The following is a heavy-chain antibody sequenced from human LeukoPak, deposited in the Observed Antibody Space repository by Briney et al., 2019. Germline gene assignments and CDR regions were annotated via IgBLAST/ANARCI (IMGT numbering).Heavy chain of an antibody. V-gene: IGHV3-23*01. CDR3: AKVWDYYDSSGYSDY. D-gene: IGHD3-22*01. CDR2: ISGSGTST. J-gene: IGHJ4*02. Sequence: GGSLRLSCAASGFTFSNYAMSWVRQAPGKGLEWVSAISGSGTSTYYADSVKGRFTISRDNSKNTLYLQMNSLRAEDTAVYYCAKVWDYYDSSGYSDYWGQGTLVTVSS. CDR1: GFTFSNYA.